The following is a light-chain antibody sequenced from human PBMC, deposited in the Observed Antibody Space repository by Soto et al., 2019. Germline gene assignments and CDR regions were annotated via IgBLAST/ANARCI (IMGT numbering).Light chain of an antibody. J-gene: IGKJ1*01. CDR2: KAS. V-gene: IGKV1-5*03. Sequence: DIQMTQSPSTLSASVGDRVTITCRASQSISSWLAWYQQKPGKAPKLLIYKASSLESGVPSRFSGSGSGTEFTLTISSLQPDDFAVYYCQQYNNWPRTFGQGTKV. CDR3: QQYNNWPRT. CDR1: QSISSW.